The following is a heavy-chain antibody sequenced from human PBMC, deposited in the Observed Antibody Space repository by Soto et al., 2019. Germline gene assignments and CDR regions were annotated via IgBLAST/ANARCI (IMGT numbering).Heavy chain of an antibody. Sequence: PGESLKISCKGSGYSFTSYWIGWVRQMPGKGLEWMGIIYPGDSDTRYSPSFQGQVTISADKSISTAYLQWSSLKASDTAMYYCARHIPVTTSYYYSYMDVWGKGTTVTVSS. J-gene: IGHJ6*03. CDR2: IYPGDSDT. V-gene: IGHV5-51*01. D-gene: IGHD4-4*01. CDR3: ARHIPVTTSYYYSYMDV. CDR1: GYSFTSYW.